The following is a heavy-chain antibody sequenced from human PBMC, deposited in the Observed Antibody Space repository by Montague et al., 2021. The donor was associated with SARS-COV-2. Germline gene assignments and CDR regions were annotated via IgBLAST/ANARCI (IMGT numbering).Heavy chain of an antibody. D-gene: IGHD2-2*01. CDR1: GFTFSSYG. CDR3: AKDQGDCSSSRCFRGWTYYYYGMDV. J-gene: IGHJ6*02. Sequence: SLRLSCAASGFTFSSYGIHWVRQAPGKGLEWVAVISYDGSNKHYADSVKGRFTISRDNSKNTLYLQMNSLRAEDTAVYYCAKDQGDCSSSRCFRGWTYYYYGMDVWGQGTTGTVSS. CDR2: ISYDGSNK. V-gene: IGHV3-30*18.